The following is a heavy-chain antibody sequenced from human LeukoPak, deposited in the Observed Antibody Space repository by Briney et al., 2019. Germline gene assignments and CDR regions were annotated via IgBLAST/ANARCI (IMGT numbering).Heavy chain of an antibody. J-gene: IGHJ4*02. D-gene: IGHD3-22*01. CDR3: ARAYYYDSSGYPLDY. CDR1: AESFSGYH. V-gene: IGHV4-34*01. Sequence: SETLSLTCGVYAESFSGYHWTWIRLRPGKGLDWIGDIDHSGSAHYNPSLKSRVTISVDTSNKQFSLNLHSVTAADTAVYYCARAYYYDSSGYPLDYWGQGTLVTVSS. CDR2: IDHSGSA.